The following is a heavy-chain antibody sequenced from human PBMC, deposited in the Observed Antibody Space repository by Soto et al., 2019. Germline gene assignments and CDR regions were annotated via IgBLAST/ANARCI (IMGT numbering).Heavy chain of an antibody. D-gene: IGHD6-19*01. J-gene: IGHJ4*02. Sequence: SETLSLTCTDSGGSISSYYWSWIRQPPGKGLEWIGYIYYSGSTNYNPSLKSRVTISVDTSKNQFSLKLSSVTAADTAVYYCARDDSSGWYTVDYWGQGTLVTVSS. V-gene: IGHV4-59*01. CDR3: ARDDSSGWYTVDY. CDR2: IYYSGST. CDR1: GGSISSYY.